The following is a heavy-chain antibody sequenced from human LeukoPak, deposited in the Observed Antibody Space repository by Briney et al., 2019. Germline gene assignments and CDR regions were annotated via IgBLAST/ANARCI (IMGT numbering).Heavy chain of an antibody. J-gene: IGHJ6*02. CDR1: GYTFTSYG. Sequence: ASVKVSCKASGYTFTSYGISWVRQAPGQGLEWMGGIIPIFGTANYAQKFQGRVTITTDESTSTAYMELSSLRSEDAAVYYCARDRFQELAARSGGRGRDLYGMDVWGQGTTVTVSS. CDR2: IIPIFGTA. CDR3: ARDRFQELAARSGGRGRDLYGMDV. V-gene: IGHV1-69*05. D-gene: IGHD2-15*01.